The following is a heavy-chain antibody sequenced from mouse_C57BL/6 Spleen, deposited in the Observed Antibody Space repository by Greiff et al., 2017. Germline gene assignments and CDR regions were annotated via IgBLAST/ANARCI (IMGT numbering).Heavy chain of an antibody. CDR1: GYTFTSYW. Sequence: VKLQQPGAELVKPGASVKMSCKASGYTFTSYWITWVKQRPGQGLEWIGDIYPGSGSTNYNEKFKSKATLTVDTSSSTAYMQLSSLTSEDSAVYYCARYYYGNYWYFDVWGTGTTVTVSS. CDR3: ARYYYGNYWYFDV. D-gene: IGHD2-1*01. V-gene: IGHV1-55*01. CDR2: IYPGSGST. J-gene: IGHJ1*03.